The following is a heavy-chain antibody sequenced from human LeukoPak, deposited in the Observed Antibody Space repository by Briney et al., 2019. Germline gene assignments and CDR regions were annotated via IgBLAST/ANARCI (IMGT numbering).Heavy chain of an antibody. CDR2: INPNSGGT. CDR3: ARSYSYDSSGYYGAK. CDR1: GYTFTGQY. V-gene: IGHV1-2*02. Sequence: GASVKVSCKAPGYTFTGQYIHWVRQAPGQGPEWMGWINPNSGGTNYAQKFQGRVTMTRDTSISTAYMEVSSLRSDDTAVYYCARSYSYDSSGYYGAKWGQGTLVTVSS. J-gene: IGHJ4*02. D-gene: IGHD3-22*01.